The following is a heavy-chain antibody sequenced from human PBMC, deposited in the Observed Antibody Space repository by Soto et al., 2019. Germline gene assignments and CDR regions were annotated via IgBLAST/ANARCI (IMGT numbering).Heavy chain of an antibody. V-gene: IGHV3-33*01. CDR2: IWFDGSNK. CDR3: ARDLGYNYGHPFDY. Sequence: GGSLRLSCAVSGFTFSGYTIHWVRQAPGKGLEWLALIWFDGSNKYYADSVKGRFTISRDNAKNTLYLQMNTLRAEDTAVYYCARDLGYNYGHPFDYWGQGTLVTVSS. J-gene: IGHJ4*02. D-gene: IGHD5-18*01. CDR1: GFTFSGYT.